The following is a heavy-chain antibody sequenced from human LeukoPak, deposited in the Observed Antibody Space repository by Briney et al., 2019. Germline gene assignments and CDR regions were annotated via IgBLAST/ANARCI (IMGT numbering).Heavy chain of an antibody. V-gene: IGHV3-30-3*01. CDR2: ISYDGSNK. Sequence: GGSLRLSCAASGFTFSSYAMHWVRQAPGKGLEWVAVISYDGSNKYYADSVKGRFTISRDNAKNSLYLQMNSLRVEDTAVYYCARGWTVVLWGQGTLVTVSS. CDR1: GFTFSSYA. D-gene: IGHD4-23*01. J-gene: IGHJ4*02. CDR3: ARGWTVVL.